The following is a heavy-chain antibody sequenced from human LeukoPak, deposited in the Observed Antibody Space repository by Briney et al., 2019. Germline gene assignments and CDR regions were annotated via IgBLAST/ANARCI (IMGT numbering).Heavy chain of an antibody. V-gene: IGHV4-38-2*02. CDR1: GYSISSGYY. Sequence: NPSETLSLTCTVSGYSISSGYYWGWIRQPPGKGLEWIGSIYHSGSTNYNPSLKSRVTMSVDTSKNQFSLKLSSVTAADTAVYYCAREHSGWPKYGMDVWGQGTTVTVSS. D-gene: IGHD6-19*01. J-gene: IGHJ6*02. CDR2: IYHSGST. CDR3: AREHSGWPKYGMDV.